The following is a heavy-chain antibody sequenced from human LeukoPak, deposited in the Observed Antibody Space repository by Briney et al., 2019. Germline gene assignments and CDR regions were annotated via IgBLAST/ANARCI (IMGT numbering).Heavy chain of an antibody. Sequence: PGGSLRLSCAASGFTFINYGMHWVRQAPGKGLEWVAVIWYDGSKEYYADSVKGRFTISRDNSKNTVYLQINSLRAEDTAVYYCARVSPEIVVVTGTGAPDYWGQGTLVTVSS. V-gene: IGHV3-33*01. CDR3: ARVSPEIVVVTGTGAPDY. CDR2: IWYDGSKE. CDR1: GFTFINYG. D-gene: IGHD2-21*02. J-gene: IGHJ4*02.